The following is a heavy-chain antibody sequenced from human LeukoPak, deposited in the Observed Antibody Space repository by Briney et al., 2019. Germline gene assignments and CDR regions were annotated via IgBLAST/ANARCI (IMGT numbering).Heavy chain of an antibody. J-gene: IGHJ5*02. Sequence: SGGSLRLSCAASGFTFSSYAMSWVRQAPGKGLEWVANIKQDGSEKYYVDSVKGRFTISRDNAKSSLYLQMNRLRAEDTAVYYCARGKGFDPWGQGTLVTVSS. V-gene: IGHV3-7*04. CDR2: IKQDGSEK. CDR3: ARGKGFDP. CDR1: GFTFSSYA.